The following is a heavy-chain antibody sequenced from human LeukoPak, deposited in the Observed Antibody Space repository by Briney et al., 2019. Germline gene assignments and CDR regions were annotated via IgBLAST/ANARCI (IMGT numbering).Heavy chain of an antibody. D-gene: IGHD2-15*01. J-gene: IGHJ4*02. V-gene: IGHV3-21*01. CDR1: GFTFSRYS. CDR2: IGSNTEDI. CDR3: ATGAESVIAATTFDS. Sequence: PGGSLRLSCAAPGFTFSRYSMNWVRQPPGKGLEWVSFIGSNTEDILYADSVKGRFTIARDNAKNSLSLQMNSLRAEDTAVYYCATGAESVIAATTFDSWGQGTLVTVSS.